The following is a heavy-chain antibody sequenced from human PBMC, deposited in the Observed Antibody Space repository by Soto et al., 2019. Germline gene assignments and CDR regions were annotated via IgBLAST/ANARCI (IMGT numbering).Heavy chain of an antibody. CDR1: GYTFISYY. D-gene: IGHD2-15*01. J-gene: IGHJ4*02. V-gene: IGHV1-46*01. CDR2: INPSGGST. CDR3: ARDHGSRGIVVMITTTSYFDH. Sequence: ASVKVSCKASGYTFISYYLHWVRQAPGQGLEWMGTINPSGGSTSYAQKFQGRDTMTRDTSTSTVYMELSSLRSDDTAVYYCARDHGSRGIVVMITTTSYFDHWGQGTLVTVSS.